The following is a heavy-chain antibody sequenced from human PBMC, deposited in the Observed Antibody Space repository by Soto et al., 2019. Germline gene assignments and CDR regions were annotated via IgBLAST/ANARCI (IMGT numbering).Heavy chain of an antibody. Sequence: PSETLSLTCTVSCDSISSADYYWSWIRQTPGKGLEWIGHIFYGGTTYYNPSLKSRLTISVDTSKNHFSLRLTSVTAADTAVYYCARDLWVEPELYYYGMDVWGQGTTVTVSS. CDR1: CDSISSADYY. V-gene: IGHV4-30-4*01. D-gene: IGHD1-1*01. J-gene: IGHJ6*02. CDR2: IFYGGTT. CDR3: ARDLWVEPELYYYGMDV.